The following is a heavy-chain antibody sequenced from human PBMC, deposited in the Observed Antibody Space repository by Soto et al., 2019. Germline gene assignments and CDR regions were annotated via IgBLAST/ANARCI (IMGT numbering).Heavy chain of an antibody. CDR3: ARAVKQWLVGGDYYYYYMDV. CDR1: GFTLSDYY. Sequence: QVQLVESGGGLVKPGGSLRLSCEASGFTLSDYYMTWIRQAPGKGLEWISYIISSATIIYYADSVKGRFTISRDNAKTSLYLQMNSLRADDTAVYYCARAVKQWLVGGDYYYYYMDVWGKGTTVTVSS. J-gene: IGHJ6*03. CDR2: IISSATII. D-gene: IGHD6-19*01. V-gene: IGHV3-11*01.